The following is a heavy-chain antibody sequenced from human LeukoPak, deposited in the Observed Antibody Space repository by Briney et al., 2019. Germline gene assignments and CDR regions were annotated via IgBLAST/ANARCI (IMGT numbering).Heavy chain of an antibody. D-gene: IGHD6-19*01. CDR2: ISSSSPM. J-gene: IGHJ4*02. CDR3: ARQWLALDY. CDR1: GFTFSSYS. Sequence: PGGSLRLSCAASGFTFSSYSMNWVRQAPGKGLEWVSYISSSSPMYYADSVKGRFTISRDNAKNSLYLQMNSLRAEDTAVYYCARQWLALDYWGQGTLVTVSS. V-gene: IGHV3-48*01.